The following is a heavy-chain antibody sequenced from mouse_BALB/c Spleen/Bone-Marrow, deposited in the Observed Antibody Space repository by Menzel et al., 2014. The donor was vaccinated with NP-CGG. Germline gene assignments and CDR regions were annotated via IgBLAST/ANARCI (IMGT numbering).Heavy chain of an antibody. CDR2: IYPGNGDT. V-gene: IGHV1-12*01. J-gene: IGHJ2*01. CDR1: GYTFTSYN. Sequence: QVQLQQSGAELVKPGASMKMSCKASGYTFTSYNLHWIKQTPGQGLEWIGAIYPGNGDTSYNQRFEGKATLTTDKSSTTAYMQLSSLTSEDSAVYYCAREGRSHFDHWGQGTTLTVSS. CDR3: AREGRSHFDH.